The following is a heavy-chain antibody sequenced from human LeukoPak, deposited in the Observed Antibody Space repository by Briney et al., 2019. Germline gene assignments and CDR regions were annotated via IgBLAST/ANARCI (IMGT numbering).Heavy chain of an antibody. CDR3: ARGSGIVGATTDYYYYYYMDV. D-gene: IGHD1-26*01. V-gene: IGHV4-39*07. CDR2: IYYSGST. Sequence: PSETLSLTCTVSGGSISSSSYYWGWIRQPPGKGLEWIGSIYYSGSTNYNPSLKSRVTISVDTSKNQFSLKLSSVTAADTAVHYCARGSGIVGATTDYYYYYYMDVWGKGTTVTISS. J-gene: IGHJ6*03. CDR1: GGSISSSSYY.